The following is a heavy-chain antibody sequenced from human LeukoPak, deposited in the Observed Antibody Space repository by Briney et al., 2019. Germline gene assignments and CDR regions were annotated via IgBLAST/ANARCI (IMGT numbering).Heavy chain of an antibody. Sequence: PSETLSLTCTVSGDSISSSNYYWSWIRQPPGKGLEWIGSIYHSGSTYYNPSLKSRVTISVDTSKNQFSLKLGSVTAADTAVYYCARYTGGWGPLDYWGQGTLVTVSS. D-gene: IGHD6-19*01. J-gene: IGHJ4*02. CDR1: GDSISSSNYY. CDR3: ARYTGGWGPLDY. V-gene: IGHV4-39*07. CDR2: IYHSGST.